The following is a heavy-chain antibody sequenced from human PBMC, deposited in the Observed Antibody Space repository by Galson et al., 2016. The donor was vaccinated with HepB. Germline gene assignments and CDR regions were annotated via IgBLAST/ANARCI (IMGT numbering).Heavy chain of an antibody. Sequence: SLRLSCAASGFTVSSNYMSWVRQAPGKGLEWVSSISWNSGTIAYAGSVRGRFTISRDNAKNSLYLQMNSLGTEDTGVYYCVKDMAERAYYPDYWGQGTLVAVSS. V-gene: IGHV3-9*01. D-gene: IGHD5-24*01. CDR1: GFTVSSNY. J-gene: IGHJ4*02. CDR2: ISWNSGTI. CDR3: VKDMAERAYYPDY.